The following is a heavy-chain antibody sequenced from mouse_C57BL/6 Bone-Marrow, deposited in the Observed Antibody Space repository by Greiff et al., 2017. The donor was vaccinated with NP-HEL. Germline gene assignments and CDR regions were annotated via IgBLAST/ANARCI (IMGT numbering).Heavy chain of an antibody. J-gene: IGHJ4*01. CDR2: ISYSGST. CDR3: ARSHLLYYAIDY. V-gene: IGHV3-8*01. CDR1: GYSITSDY. Sequence: EVQRVESGPGLAKPSQTLSLTCSVTGYSITSDYWNWIRKFPGNKLEYMGYISYSGSTHYNPPLKSRISITRDTSKNQYYLQLNSVTTEDSSTYYCARSHLLYYAIDYWGQGTSVTVSS. D-gene: IGHD2-1*01.